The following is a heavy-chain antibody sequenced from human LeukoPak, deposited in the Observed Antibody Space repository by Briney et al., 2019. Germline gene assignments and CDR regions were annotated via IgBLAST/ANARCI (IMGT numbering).Heavy chain of an antibody. J-gene: IGHJ2*01. CDR2: IKQDGSEK. Sequence: PGGSLTLSCAASGFTFSSYWMSWVRQAPGNGLEWVANIKQDGSEKYYVDSVKGRFTISRDNAKNSLYLQMNSLRAEDTAVYYCARLPRSYWYFDLWGRGTLVTVSS. CDR1: GFTFSSYW. CDR3: ARLPRSYWYFDL. V-gene: IGHV3-7*01.